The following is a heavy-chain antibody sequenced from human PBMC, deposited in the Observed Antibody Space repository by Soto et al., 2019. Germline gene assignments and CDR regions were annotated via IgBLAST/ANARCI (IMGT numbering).Heavy chain of an antibody. CDR1: GFSLSTSGVG. V-gene: IGHV2-5*02. J-gene: IGHJ3*02. CDR3: AHRSRHLAYAIDI. Sequence: QITLKESGPTLVKPTQTLTLTCTFSGFSLSTSGVGVGWIRPPPGTTLEWLALIYWDDDKRYSPARKSRLTITKDSSKNQVCLTMTHMDPVDKATYYSAHRSRHLAYAIDIWVQGTMVTVSS. CDR2: IYWDDDK. D-gene: IGHD2-2*01.